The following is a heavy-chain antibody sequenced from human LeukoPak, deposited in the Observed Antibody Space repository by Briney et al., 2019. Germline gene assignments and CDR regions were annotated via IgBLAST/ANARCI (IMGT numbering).Heavy chain of an antibody. V-gene: IGHV4-39*01. Sequence: SETLSLTCTVSGGSISSSSYYWGWIRQPPGKGLEWIGSIYYSGSTYYNPSLKSRVTISVDTSKNQFSLKLSSVTAADTAVYYCARHNWNYDYFDYWGQGTLVTVSS. CDR1: GGSISSSSYY. CDR3: ARHNWNYDYFDY. D-gene: IGHD1-7*01. J-gene: IGHJ4*02. CDR2: IYYSGST.